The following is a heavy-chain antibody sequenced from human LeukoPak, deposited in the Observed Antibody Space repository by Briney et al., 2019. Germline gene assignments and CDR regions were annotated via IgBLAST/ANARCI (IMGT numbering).Heavy chain of an antibody. V-gene: IGHV4-61*02. D-gene: IGHD3-22*01. CDR2: IYTSGST. CDR3: ASGDSSGYYPTSLGAFDI. Sequence: SQTLSLTCTVSGGSISSGSYYWSWIRQPAGKGLEWIGRIYTSGSTNYNPSFKSRVTISVDTSKNQFSLKLSSVTAADTAVYYCASGDSSGYYPTSLGAFDIWGQGTMVTVSS. CDR1: GGSISSGSYY. J-gene: IGHJ3*02.